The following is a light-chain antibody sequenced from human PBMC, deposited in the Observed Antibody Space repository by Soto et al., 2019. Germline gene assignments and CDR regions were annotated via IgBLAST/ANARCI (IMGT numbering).Light chain of an antibody. CDR2: GTS. Sequence: EIVLTQSPGTLSLSPGETATRSCRASQTVSNSYLAWYQQKPGQAPRLLIYGTSSRSAGIPARFSGSGSGTDFTLTISRLEPEDFAVYSCQQYGTSPTFGQGTQLEIK. J-gene: IGKJ2*01. CDR3: QQYGTSPT. V-gene: IGKV3-20*01. CDR1: QTVSNSY.